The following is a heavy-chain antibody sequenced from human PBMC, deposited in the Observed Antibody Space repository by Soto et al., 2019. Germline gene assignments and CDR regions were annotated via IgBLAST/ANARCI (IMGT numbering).Heavy chain of an antibody. CDR1: GHSIATGDSIATYF. V-gene: IGHV4-61*01. D-gene: IGHD3-3*01. CDR3: ARGRFGVINSFFYFYYVDV. CDR2: IPQSGST. J-gene: IGHJ6*03. Sequence: QVQLQESGPGLVKPSGTLSLTCTVSGHSIATGDSIATYFWSWIRQPPGTGLEWIGYIPQSGSTNDNPPRRSRVTMLVGPYEKQFAPRMTSVTAAHTAVYYGARGRFGVINSFFYFYYVDVWGKGTTVTVSS.